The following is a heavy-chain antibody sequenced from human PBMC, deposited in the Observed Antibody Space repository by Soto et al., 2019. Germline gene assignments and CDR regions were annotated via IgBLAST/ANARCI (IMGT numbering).Heavy chain of an antibody. CDR2: IYYSGST. CDR3: ARHTFYDILTGTPYYYYYMDV. Sequence: PSETLSLTCTVSGGSISSYYWSWIRQPPGKGLEWIGYIYYSGSTNYNPSLKSRVTISVDTSKNQFSLKLSSVTAADTAVYYCARHTFYDILTGTPYYYYYMDVWGKGTTVTVSS. D-gene: IGHD3-9*01. V-gene: IGHV4-59*08. CDR1: GGSISSYY. J-gene: IGHJ6*03.